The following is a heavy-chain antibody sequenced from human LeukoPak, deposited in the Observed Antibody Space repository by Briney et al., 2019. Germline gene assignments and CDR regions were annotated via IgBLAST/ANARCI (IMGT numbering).Heavy chain of an antibody. CDR2: MNPNSGNT. J-gene: IGHJ5*02. CDR3: AREYCSSTSCYISWFDP. CDR1: GYTFTSYD. Sequence: GASVKVSCKASGYTFTSYDINWVRQATGQGLEWMGWMNPNSGNTGYAQKFQGRVTMTRNTSISTAYMELSSLRSEDTAVYYCAREYCSSTSCYISWFDPWGQGTLVTVSS. D-gene: IGHD2-2*02. V-gene: IGHV1-8*01.